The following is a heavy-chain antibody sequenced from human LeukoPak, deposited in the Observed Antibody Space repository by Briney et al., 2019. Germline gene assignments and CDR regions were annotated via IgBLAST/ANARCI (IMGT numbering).Heavy chain of an antibody. CDR2: VSSGFHA. J-gene: IGHJ4*02. CDR1: GFTLGSHD. D-gene: IGHD5-18*01. CDR3: VREARGYHYTYFDY. Sequence: PGGSLRLSCTASGFTLGSHDMHWVRQIPGQGLEWVAAVSSGFHAFFADSVQGRFTVSREDARNSSYLQMNSLRAGDTAVYYCVREARGYHYTYFDYWGQGTLVTVSS. V-gene: IGHV3-13*01.